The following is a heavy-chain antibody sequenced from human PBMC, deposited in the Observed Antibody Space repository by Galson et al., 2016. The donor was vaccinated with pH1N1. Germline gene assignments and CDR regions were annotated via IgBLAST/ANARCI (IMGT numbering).Heavy chain of an antibody. J-gene: IGHJ6*02. Sequence: SLRLSCAASGFAFSQYGMHWVRQAPGLGLEWVAFLCHDGSNEFYIDSVKGRFTITRDNSKNILYLQMSSLRDEDTALYYCARDAAHEGKYNDGLDVWGQGTRVTVSS. CDR2: LCHDGSNE. V-gene: IGHV3-33*08. CDR3: ARDAAHEGKYNDGLDV. D-gene: IGHD3-3*01. CDR1: GFAFSQYG.